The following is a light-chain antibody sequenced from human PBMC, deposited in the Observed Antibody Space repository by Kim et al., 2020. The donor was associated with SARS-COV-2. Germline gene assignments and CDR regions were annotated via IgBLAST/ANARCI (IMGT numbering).Light chain of an antibody. V-gene: IGLV3-21*03. Sequence: PAKTARLTRGGDNIGSKSVHWYQPKPCQGPVLVVSYDSDRPSGLPARFSGSNSGNTATLIIRRVEAGDEADYYCQVWDNTSDQVVFGGGTQLTVL. CDR3: QVWDNTSDQVV. CDR2: YDS. J-gene: IGLJ2*01. CDR1: NIGSKS.